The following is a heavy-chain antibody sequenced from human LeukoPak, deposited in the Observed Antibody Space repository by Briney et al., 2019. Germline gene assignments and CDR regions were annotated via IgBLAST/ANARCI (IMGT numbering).Heavy chain of an antibody. V-gene: IGHV1-18*01. CDR3: ARDVQVGARGLYYYYYMDV. Sequence: ASVKVSCKASGYTFTSYGISWVRQAPGQGLEWMGWISAYNGNTNYAQKLQGRVTMTTDTSTSTAYTELRSLRSDDTAVYYCARDVQVGARGLYYYYYMDVWGKGTTVTVSS. J-gene: IGHJ6*03. CDR1: GYTFTSYG. CDR2: ISAYNGNT. D-gene: IGHD1-26*01.